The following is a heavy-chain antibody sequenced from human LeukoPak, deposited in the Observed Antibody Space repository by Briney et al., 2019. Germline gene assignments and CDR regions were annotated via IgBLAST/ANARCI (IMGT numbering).Heavy chain of an antibody. D-gene: IGHD6-13*01. CDR1: GFMFSSSW. Sequence: GGSLRLSCAASGFMFSSSWMAWVRRAPGKGLEWVAFIRYDGSNKYYADSVKGRFTISRDNSKNTLYLQMNSLRAEDTAVYYCAKVAAAGDWGQGTLVTVSS. V-gene: IGHV3-30*02. CDR2: IRYDGSNK. J-gene: IGHJ4*02. CDR3: AKVAAAGD.